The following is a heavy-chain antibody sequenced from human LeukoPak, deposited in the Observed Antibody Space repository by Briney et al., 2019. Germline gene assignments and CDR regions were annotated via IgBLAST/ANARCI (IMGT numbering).Heavy chain of an antibody. D-gene: IGHD5-24*01. CDR3: ARTEIADYFDY. Sequence: TLSLTCTVSGGSISSGGYYWSWIRQHPGKGLEWIGYIYYSGSTYYNPSLKSRVTISVDTSKNQFSLKLSSVTAADTAVYYCARTEIADYFDYWGQGTLVTVSS. V-gene: IGHV4-31*03. CDR1: GGSISSGGYY. J-gene: IGHJ4*02. CDR2: IYYSGST.